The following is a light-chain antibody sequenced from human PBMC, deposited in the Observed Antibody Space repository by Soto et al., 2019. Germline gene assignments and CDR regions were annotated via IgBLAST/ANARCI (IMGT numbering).Light chain of an antibody. Sequence: QAVVTQPPSVSGAPGQRVTISCTGSSSNIGAGYDVHWYQQLPGTAPKLLIYVNSKRPSGVPDRFSGSKSGTSASLAITGLQAEDEADYCCPSYDSSLSVLFGGGTKVTVL. CDR2: VNS. CDR1: SSNIGAGYD. V-gene: IGLV1-40*01. CDR3: PSYDSSLSVL. J-gene: IGLJ2*01.